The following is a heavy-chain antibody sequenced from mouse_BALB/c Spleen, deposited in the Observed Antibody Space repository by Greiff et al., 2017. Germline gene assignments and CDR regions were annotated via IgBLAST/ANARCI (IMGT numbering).Heavy chain of an antibody. Sequence: EVMLVESGGGLVQPGGSLRLSCATSGFTFTDYYMSWVRQPPGKALEWLGFIRNKANGYTTEYSASVKGRFTISRDNSQSILYIQMNTLRAEDSATDNGARDYGKYVDYDAMDYWGQGTSVTVSS. CDR3: ARDYGKYVDYDAMDY. CDR2: IRNKANGYTT. CDR1: GFTFTDYY. V-gene: IGHV7-3*02. D-gene: IGHD2-1*01. J-gene: IGHJ4*01.